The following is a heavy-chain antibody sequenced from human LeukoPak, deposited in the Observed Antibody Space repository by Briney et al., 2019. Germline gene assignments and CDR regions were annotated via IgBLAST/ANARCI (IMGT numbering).Heavy chain of an antibody. CDR2: ISGSGSKT. CDR1: GFTFSDYA. D-gene: IGHD1-1*01. J-gene: IGHJ5*02. Sequence: PGGSLRLSCAVSGFTFSDYAMSWVRQAPGKGLEWVSTISGSGSKTYYADSVKGRFTIARDNSKNTMDLQMNSLRAEDTAVYYCAKDLRGYNRPHESWGQGSRVTVSS. V-gene: IGHV3-23*01. CDR3: AKDLRGYNRPHES.